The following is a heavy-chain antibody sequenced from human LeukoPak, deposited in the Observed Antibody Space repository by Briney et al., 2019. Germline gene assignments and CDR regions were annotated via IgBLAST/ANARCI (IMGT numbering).Heavy chain of an antibody. CDR2: INPNSGGT. J-gene: IGHJ2*01. CDR1: GYTFTGYY. CDR3: ARAMTGDEHLESHYWYFDL. V-gene: IGHV1-2*02. D-gene: IGHD7-27*01. Sequence: ASVKVSCKASGYTFTGYYMHWVRQAPGQGLEWMGWINPNSGGTNYAQKFQGRVTMTRDTSISTAYMELSRLRSEDTAVYYCARAMTGDEHLESHYWYFDLWGRGTLVTVSS.